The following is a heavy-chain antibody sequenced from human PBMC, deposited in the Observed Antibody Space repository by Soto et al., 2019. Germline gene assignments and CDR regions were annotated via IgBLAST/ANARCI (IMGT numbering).Heavy chain of an antibody. CDR1: GFSLSTSGVG. Sequence: QITLKESGPTLVKPTQTLTLTCTFSGFSLSTSGVGVGWIRQPPGKALEWLALIYGDDDKRYSPSLKSRLTITKDTSKNHVVLTMTNIDPVDTATYYCANRFGCSSTSCSFFGYWGHGTLFTVSS. D-gene: IGHD2-2*01. V-gene: IGHV2-5*02. CDR2: IYGDDDK. J-gene: IGHJ4*01. CDR3: ANRFGCSSTSCSFFGY.